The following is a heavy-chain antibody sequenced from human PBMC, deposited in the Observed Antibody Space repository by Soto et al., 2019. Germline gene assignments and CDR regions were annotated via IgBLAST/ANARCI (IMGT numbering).Heavy chain of an antibody. V-gene: IGHV4-39*07. Sequence: SETLSLTCTVSGGSISSSPYYWGWIRQPPGKGLEWIGNIYYNGNTFYNKSLKSRVTISIDTSKNQFSMKLSSVTAAYTAVYYCARAEEEGACFDYWGQGTLVTVSS. CDR1: GGSISSSPYY. J-gene: IGHJ4*02. CDR3: ARAEEEGACFDY. CDR2: IYYNGNT.